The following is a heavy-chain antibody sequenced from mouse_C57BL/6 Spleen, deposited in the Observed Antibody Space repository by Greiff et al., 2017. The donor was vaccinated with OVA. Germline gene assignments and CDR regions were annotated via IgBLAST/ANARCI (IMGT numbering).Heavy chain of an antibody. CDR1: GYTFTSYW. V-gene: IGHV1-50*01. Sequence: VQLQQPGAELVKPGASVKLSCKASGYTFTSYWMQWVKQRPGQGLEWIGEIDPSDSYTNYNQKFKGKATLTVDTSSSTAYMQLRSLTSEDSAVYYCASSCLPFAYWGQGTLVTVSA. D-gene: IGHD6-2*01. CDR2: IDPSDSYT. J-gene: IGHJ3*01. CDR3: ASSCLPFAY.